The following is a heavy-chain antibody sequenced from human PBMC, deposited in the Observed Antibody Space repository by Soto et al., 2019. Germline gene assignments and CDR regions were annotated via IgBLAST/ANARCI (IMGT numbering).Heavy chain of an antibody. Sequence: EVQLVESGGGLVQPGGSLRLSCAASGFTVSSNYMSWVRQAPGKGLEWVSVIYSGGSTYYADSVKGRFTISRDNSKNTLYLQMNSLRAEDTAVSYCASGSGWQTMKYYYFDYWGQGTLVTVSS. CDR2: IYSGGST. CDR1: GFTVSSNY. J-gene: IGHJ4*02. V-gene: IGHV3-66*01. CDR3: ASGSGWQTMKYYYFDY. D-gene: IGHD6-19*01.